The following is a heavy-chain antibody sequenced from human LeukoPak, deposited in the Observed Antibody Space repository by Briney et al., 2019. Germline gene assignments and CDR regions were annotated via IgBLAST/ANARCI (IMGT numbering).Heavy chain of an antibody. V-gene: IGHV4-34*01. CDR1: GGSFSGYY. Sequence: SETLSLTCAVYGGSFSGYYWSWIRQPPGKGLEWIGEINHSGSTNYNPSLKSRVIISVDTSKNQFSLKLSSVTAADTAVYYCATRGYCSGGSCYIAYYGMDVWGQGTTVTVSS. D-gene: IGHD2-15*01. J-gene: IGHJ6*02. CDR2: INHSGST. CDR3: ATRGYCSGGSCYIAYYGMDV.